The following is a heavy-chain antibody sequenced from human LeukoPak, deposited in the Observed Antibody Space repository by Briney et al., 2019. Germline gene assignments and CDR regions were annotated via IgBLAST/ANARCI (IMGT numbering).Heavy chain of an antibody. D-gene: IGHD3-10*01. CDR2: IYYSGST. V-gene: IGHV4-59*08. CDR3: ARLSWLRHYYGSGSYSGGPWFDP. Sequence: PSETLSLTCTVSGGSISSYYWSWIRQPPGKGLEWIGYIYYSGSTNYNPSLKSRVTISVDTSKNQFSLKLSSVTAADTAVYYCARLSWLRHYYGSGSYSGGPWFDPWGQGTLVTVSS. CDR1: GGSISSYY. J-gene: IGHJ5*02.